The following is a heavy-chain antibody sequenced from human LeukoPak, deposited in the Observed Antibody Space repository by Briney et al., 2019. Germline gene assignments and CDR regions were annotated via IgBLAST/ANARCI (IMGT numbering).Heavy chain of an antibody. CDR3: ARGPRYYYDSSGYYPPHDY. V-gene: IGHV3-30*04. D-gene: IGHD3-22*01. CDR1: GFTFSSYA. J-gene: IGHJ4*02. Sequence: GGSLRLSCAASGFTFSSYAMHWVRRAPGKGLEWVAVISYDGSNKYYADSVKGRFTISRDNSKNTLYLQMNSLRAEDTAVYYCARGPRYYYDSSGYYPPHDYWGQGTLVTVSS. CDR2: ISYDGSNK.